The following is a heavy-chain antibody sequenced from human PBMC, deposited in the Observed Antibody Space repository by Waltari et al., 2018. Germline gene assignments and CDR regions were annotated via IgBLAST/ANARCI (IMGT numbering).Heavy chain of an antibody. CDR2: IYTSGST. CDR3: AIFRWDYYMDV. Sequence: QVQLQQWGAGLLQPSETRSLTCAVYGGSFSGSYWSWIRQPPGKGLEWIGRIYTSGSTNYNPSLKSRVTMSVDTSKNQFSLKLSSVTAADTAVYYCAIFRWDYYMDVWGKGTTVTVSS. J-gene: IGHJ6*03. V-gene: IGHV4-59*10. D-gene: IGHD1-26*01. CDR1: GGSFSGSY.